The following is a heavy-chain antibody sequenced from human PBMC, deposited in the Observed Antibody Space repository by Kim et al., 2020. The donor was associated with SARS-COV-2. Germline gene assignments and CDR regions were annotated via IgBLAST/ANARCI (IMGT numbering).Heavy chain of an antibody. J-gene: IGHJ4*02. D-gene: IGHD1-26*01. CDR1: GFTFSSYA. Sequence: GGSLRLSCAASGFTFSSYAMHWVRQAPGKGLEWVAVISYDGSNKYYADSVKGRFTISRDNSKNTLYLQMNSLRAEDTAVYYCARWSGSSLDYWDQGTLVTVSS. CDR2: ISYDGSNK. V-gene: IGHV3-30-3*01. CDR3: ARWSGSSLDY.